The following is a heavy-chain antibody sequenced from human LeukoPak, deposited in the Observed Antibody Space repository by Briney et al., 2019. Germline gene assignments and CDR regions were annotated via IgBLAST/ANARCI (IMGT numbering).Heavy chain of an antibody. CDR3: ARDYSGYNRLDY. CDR1: GGSMSSGAYY. V-gene: IGHV4-31*03. CDR2: IYYGGTT. J-gene: IGHJ4*02. Sequence: SETLSLTCTVSGGSMSSGAYYWTWIRQYPEKGLEWIGYIYYGGTTYYNPSLKSRITISVDTSKDQFSLRLSSVTAADTAVYYCARDYSGYNRLDYWGQGTLVTVSS. D-gene: IGHD5-12*01.